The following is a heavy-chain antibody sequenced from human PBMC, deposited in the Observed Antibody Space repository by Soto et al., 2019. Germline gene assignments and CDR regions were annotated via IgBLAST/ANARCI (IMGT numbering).Heavy chain of an antibody. Sequence: QLQLQESGPGLVKPSETLSLTCTVAGGSISSSSYYWGWISQPPGNGLEWIGSIYYSGSTYYNPSLKRRVTISVDPSNNQFPLMLSSVTAADTAVYYWARLVRGSYLEYWGQGTLVTVSS. D-gene: IGHD1-26*01. J-gene: IGHJ4*02. CDR3: ARLVRGSYLEY. CDR1: GGSISSSSYY. V-gene: IGHV4-39*01. CDR2: IYYSGST.